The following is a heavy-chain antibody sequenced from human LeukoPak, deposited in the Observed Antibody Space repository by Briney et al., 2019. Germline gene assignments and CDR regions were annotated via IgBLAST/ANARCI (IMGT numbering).Heavy chain of an antibody. D-gene: IGHD5-24*01. CDR3: ARVGERFDY. CDR2: IYHSGST. J-gene: IGHJ4*02. Sequence: SETLSLTCTVSGGSMIRTDYYWGWIRQPPGKGLEWIGSIYHSGSTYYNPSLESRVSVSVDTSKSQFSLRLSSVTAADTAVYYCARVGERFDYWGQGTLVTVSS. CDR1: GGSMIRTDYY. V-gene: IGHV4-39*01.